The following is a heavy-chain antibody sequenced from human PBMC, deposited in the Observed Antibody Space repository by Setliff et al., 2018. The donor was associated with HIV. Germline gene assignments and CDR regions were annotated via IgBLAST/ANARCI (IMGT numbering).Heavy chain of an antibody. CDR1: GYTFTSYA. CDR3: ARAIYSGYYYREFDY. V-gene: IGHV1-3*01. Sequence: ASVKVSCKASGYTFTSYAMHWVRQAPGQRLEWMGWINAGNGNTKYSQKFQGRVTITRDTSASTAYMELSSLRSEDTAVYYCARAIYSGYYYREFDYWGQGTLVTVSS. D-gene: IGHD5-12*01. J-gene: IGHJ4*02. CDR2: INAGNGNT.